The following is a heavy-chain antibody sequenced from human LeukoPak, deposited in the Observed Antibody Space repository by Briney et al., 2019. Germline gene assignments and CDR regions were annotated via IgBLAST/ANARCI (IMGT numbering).Heavy chain of an antibody. V-gene: IGHV4-59*01. CDR2: IYYSGST. CDR3: ARRLIAVAGEDYYYYYMDV. Sequence: SETLSLTCTVSGGSISSYYWSWIRQPPGKGLEWIGYIYYSGSTNYNPSLKSRVTISVDTSKNQFSLKLSSVTAADTAVYYCARRLIAVAGEDYYYYYMDVWGKGTTVTISS. CDR1: GGSISSYY. J-gene: IGHJ6*03. D-gene: IGHD6-19*01.